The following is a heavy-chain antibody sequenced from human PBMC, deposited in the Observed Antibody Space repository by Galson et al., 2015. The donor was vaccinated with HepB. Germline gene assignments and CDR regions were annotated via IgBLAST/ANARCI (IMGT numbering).Heavy chain of an antibody. V-gene: IGHV3-23*01. CDR1: GFSFGAST. CDR2: LSAGGST. J-gene: IGHJ4*02. D-gene: IGHD5-12*01. Sequence: SLRLSCAASGFSFGASTMTWVRQAPGKGPEWVSGLSAGGSTYYADSVKGRFTISRDIYSDTLYLQIDNLRAEDTAIYYCARPAPLRGYGAHDALPFDSWGQGTLVTVSS. CDR3: ARPAPLRGYGAHDALPFDS.